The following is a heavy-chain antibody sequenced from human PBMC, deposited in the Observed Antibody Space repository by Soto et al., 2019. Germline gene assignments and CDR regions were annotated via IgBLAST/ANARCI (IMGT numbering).Heavy chain of an antibody. CDR2: IKQDGSGK. D-gene: IGHD4-17*01. J-gene: IGHJ4*02. V-gene: IGHV3-7*03. CDR3: VATYGDYLDY. CDR1: GFTFSSYW. Sequence: GGSLRLSCAASGFTFSSYWMSWVRQAPGKGLEWVANIKQDGSGKYYVDSVKGRFTISRDNAKNSLYLQMNSLKASDTAIYYCVATYGDYLDYWGQGALVTVSS.